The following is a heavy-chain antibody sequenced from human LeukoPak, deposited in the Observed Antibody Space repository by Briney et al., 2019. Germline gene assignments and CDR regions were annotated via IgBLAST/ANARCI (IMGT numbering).Heavy chain of an antibody. D-gene: IGHD5-18*01. J-gene: IGHJ4*02. Sequence: GGSLRLSCAASGFTFSSYAMHWVRQAPGKGLEWVAVISYDGSNKYYADSVKGRFTISRDNSKNTLYLQMNSLRAEDTAVYHCARDQMGYSYGYYFDYWGQGTLVTVSS. CDR1: GFTFSSYA. CDR2: ISYDGSNK. V-gene: IGHV3-30-3*01. CDR3: ARDQMGYSYGYYFDY.